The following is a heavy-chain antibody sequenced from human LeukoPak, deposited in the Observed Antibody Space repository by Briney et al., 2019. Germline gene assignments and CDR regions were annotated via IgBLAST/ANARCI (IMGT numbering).Heavy chain of an antibody. CDR2: ISAYNGNT. J-gene: IGHJ6*02. CDR1: GYTFTSYG. Sequence: ASVKVSCKASGYTFTSYGISWVRQAPGQGLEWMGWISAYNGNTNYAQKLQGRVTMTTDTSTSTAYMELRSLRSDDTAVYYCATDYGSGRGRAYGMDVWGQGTTVTVSS. CDR3: ATDYGSGRGRAYGMDV. D-gene: IGHD3-10*01. V-gene: IGHV1-18*01.